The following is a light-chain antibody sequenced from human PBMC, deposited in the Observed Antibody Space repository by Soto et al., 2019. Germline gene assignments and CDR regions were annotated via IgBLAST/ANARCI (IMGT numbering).Light chain of an antibody. CDR1: SSDIGRYNY. V-gene: IGLV2-14*01. CDR3: SSYTGGSTLYV. CDR2: EVT. Sequence: SALTQPASVSGSPGQSITISCTGTSSDIGRYNYVSWYQQHPGKAPKVIISEVTNRPSGVSDRFSGSKSGNTASLTISGLQAEDEADYSCSSYTGGSTLYVFGTGTKVPS. J-gene: IGLJ1*01.